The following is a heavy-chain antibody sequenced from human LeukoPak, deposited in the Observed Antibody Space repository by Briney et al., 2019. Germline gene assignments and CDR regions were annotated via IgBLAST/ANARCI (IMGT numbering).Heavy chain of an antibody. CDR2: ISAYNGNT. D-gene: IGHD3-10*01. J-gene: IGHJ2*01. CDR3: ARDIGYYGSGSYYPWYFDL. Sequence: GASVKVSCKASGYTFTNYGISWVRQAPGQGLEWMGWISAYNGNTNYAQKLQGRVTMTTDTSTSTAYMELRSLRSDDTAVYYCARDIGYYGSGSYYPWYFDLWGRGTLVTVSS. V-gene: IGHV1-18*01. CDR1: GYTFTNYG.